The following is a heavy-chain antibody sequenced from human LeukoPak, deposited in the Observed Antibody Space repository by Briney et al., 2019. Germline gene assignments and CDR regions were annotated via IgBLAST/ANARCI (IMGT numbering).Heavy chain of an antibody. D-gene: IGHD5-18*01. CDR1: GFTFSDFC. J-gene: IGHJ4*02. CDR3: ARLGKDTSMAPSDY. CDR2: ISSSGSAM. Sequence: PGGSLRLSCAASGFTFSDFCMSWIRRAPGKGLERVAYISSSGSAMYYADSMKGRFTVSRDNAKNSLYLQMNSLRAEDTAMYYCARLGKDTSMAPSDYWGQGTLVAVSS. V-gene: IGHV3-11*01.